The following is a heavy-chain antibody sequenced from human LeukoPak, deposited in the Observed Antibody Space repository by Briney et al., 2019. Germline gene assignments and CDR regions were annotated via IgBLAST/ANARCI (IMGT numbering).Heavy chain of an antibody. CDR3: ARHLQYSSSWADYNDY. CDR1: GSSFTSYW. J-gene: IGHJ4*02. D-gene: IGHD6-13*01. CDR2: IYNGEYDT. V-gene: IGHV5-51*01. Sequence: GAALKISYEGSGSSFTSYWIGWVRPMPGKGLGWMGIIYNGEYDTRYSPSFQGQVTISADKSISTAYLQWSSLKASDTAMYYCARHLQYSSSWADYNDYWGQGTLVTVSS.